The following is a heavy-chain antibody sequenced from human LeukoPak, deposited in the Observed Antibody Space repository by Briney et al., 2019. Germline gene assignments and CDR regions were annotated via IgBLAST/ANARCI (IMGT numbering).Heavy chain of an antibody. V-gene: IGHV4-38-2*01. CDR3: ARPHPLYGAGSFAF. CDR2: ISYSGST. D-gene: IGHD3-10*01. J-gene: IGHJ4*02. CDR1: GYSITSGFS. Sequence: SETLSLTCAVSGYSITSGFSWGWIRQPPGKGLEWIAAISYSGSTNYQSILQNRLTISRDTSNNEFSLRLTSVTAADTAVYYCARPHPLYGAGSFAFRGQGNLVIVSS.